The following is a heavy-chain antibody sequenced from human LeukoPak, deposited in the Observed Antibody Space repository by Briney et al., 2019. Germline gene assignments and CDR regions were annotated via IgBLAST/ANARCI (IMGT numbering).Heavy chain of an antibody. CDR3: ARRGSGSYYDGDYLDY. D-gene: IGHD1-26*01. V-gene: IGHV3-66*01. J-gene: IGHJ4*02. CDR2: IYSGGST. CDR1: GFTVSSNY. Sequence: GGSLRLSCAASGFTVSSNYMSWVRQAPGKGLEWVSVIYSGGSTYYADSVKGRFTISRDNSKNTLYLQMNSLRAEDTAVYYCARRGSGSYYDGDYLDYWGQGTLVTVSS.